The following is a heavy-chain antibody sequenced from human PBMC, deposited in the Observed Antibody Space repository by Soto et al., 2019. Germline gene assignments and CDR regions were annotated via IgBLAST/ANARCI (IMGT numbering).Heavy chain of an antibody. CDR1: GFTFSSYS. CDR3: ARSHETPAYFDY. CDR2: ISSSSSYI. Sequence: PGGSLRLSCAASGFTFSSYSMNWVRQAPGKGLGWVSSISSSSSYIYYADSVKGRFTISRDNAKNSLYLQMNSLRAEDTAVYYCARSHETPAYFDYWGQGTLVTVSS. D-gene: IGHD2-2*01. V-gene: IGHV3-21*01. J-gene: IGHJ4*02.